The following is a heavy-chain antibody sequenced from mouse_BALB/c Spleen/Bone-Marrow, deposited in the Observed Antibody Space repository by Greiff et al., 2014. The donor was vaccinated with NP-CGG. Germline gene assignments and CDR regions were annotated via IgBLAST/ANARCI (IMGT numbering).Heavy chain of an antibody. J-gene: IGHJ4*01. CDR3: ARITTATGAMDY. CDR1: GFSLTTYG. CDR2: LWADGST. V-gene: IGHV2-9*02. Sequence: QVQLKESGPGLVAPSQSLSITCTVSGFSLTTYGVHWVRQPPGKGLEWLGVLWADGSTNYNSALVSRLSISKDNSKSQVFLKMNSLQTDDTAMYYCARITTATGAMDYWGQGTSVTVSS. D-gene: IGHD1-2*01.